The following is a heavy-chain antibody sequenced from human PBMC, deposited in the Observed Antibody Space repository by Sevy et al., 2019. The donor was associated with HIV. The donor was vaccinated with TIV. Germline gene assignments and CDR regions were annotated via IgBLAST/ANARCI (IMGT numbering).Heavy chain of an antibody. V-gene: IGHV3-74*01. J-gene: IGHJ4*02. CDR2: VNSDGTIT. CDR3: AREGNWNLDF. Sequence: GESLKISCAASGFAFSRNWMHWVRQAPGKGLMWVSRVNSDGTITHYADSVKGRFTISRDNAKNTLSLQMSSLRAEDTAVYFCAREGNWNLDFWGQGTLVTVSS. CDR1: GFAFSRNW. D-gene: IGHD1-1*01.